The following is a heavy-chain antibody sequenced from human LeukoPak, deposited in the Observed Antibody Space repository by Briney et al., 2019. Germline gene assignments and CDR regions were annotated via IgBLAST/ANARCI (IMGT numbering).Heavy chain of an antibody. V-gene: IGHV4-39*07. Sequence: SETLSLTCTVSGGSISSSSYYWGWIRQPPGKGLEWIGSIFYSGSTYYNPSLKSRVTISLDTSKNQFSLRLISVTAADTAVYSCATSSGYYYAIDQWGQGTLVIVSS. CDR2: IFYSGST. J-gene: IGHJ4*02. CDR3: ATSSGYYYAIDQ. D-gene: IGHD3-22*01. CDR1: GGSISSSSYY.